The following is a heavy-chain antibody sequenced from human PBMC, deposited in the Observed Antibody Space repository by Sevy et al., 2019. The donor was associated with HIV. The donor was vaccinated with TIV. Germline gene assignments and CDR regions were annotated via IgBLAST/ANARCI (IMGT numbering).Heavy chain of an antibody. Sequence: GGSLRLSCAASGFTFSSYAMSWVRQAPGQGLEWVSAISGSGGSTYYADSVKGRFTISRDNSKNTLYLQMNSLRAEDTAVYYCAKVPVLRFFYYFDYWGQGTLVTVSS. J-gene: IGHJ4*02. CDR3: AKVPVLRFFYYFDY. CDR2: ISGSGGST. CDR1: GFTFSSYA. V-gene: IGHV3-23*01. D-gene: IGHD3-3*01.